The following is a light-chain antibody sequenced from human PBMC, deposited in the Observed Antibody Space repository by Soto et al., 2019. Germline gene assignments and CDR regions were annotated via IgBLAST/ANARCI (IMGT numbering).Light chain of an antibody. CDR1: SSDVGGYDY. V-gene: IGLV2-14*01. CDR2: DVS. Sequence: QSALTQPASVSGSPGQSITISCTGTSSDVGGYDYVSWYQQHPGKAPKLMIFDVSYRPSGVSNRFSGSKSGNTASLTFSGLQAEDEADYYCSSYSSSGTLVFGGGTKLTVL. J-gene: IGLJ2*01. CDR3: SSYSSSGTLV.